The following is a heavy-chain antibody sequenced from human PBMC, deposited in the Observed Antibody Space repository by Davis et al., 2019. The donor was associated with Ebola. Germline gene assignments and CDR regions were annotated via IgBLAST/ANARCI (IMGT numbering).Heavy chain of an antibody. CDR3: ARDTVTRYYYYYGMDV. D-gene: IGHD4-11*01. CDR2: INAGNGNT. Sequence: ASVKVSCKASGYTFTSYAMHWVRQAPGQRLEWMGWINAGNGNTKYSQKFQGRVTITRDTSASTAYMELSSLRSEDTAVYYCARDTVTRYYYYYGMDVWGQGTTVTVSS. J-gene: IGHJ6*02. V-gene: IGHV1-3*01. CDR1: GYTFTSYA.